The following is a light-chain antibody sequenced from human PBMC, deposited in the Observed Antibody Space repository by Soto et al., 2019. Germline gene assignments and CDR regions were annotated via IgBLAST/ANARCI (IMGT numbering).Light chain of an antibody. CDR1: QRITTS. V-gene: IGKV1-39*01. CDR2: TAS. Sequence: IQMTQSPSSLSASVGVRVTITCRASQRITTSLNWYQQKPGKAPKLLISTASTLQRGLPSRFIVSGSWTDVTLTITTLQPEDFATYFCQQSYSTPYTFGQGTKLEIK. J-gene: IGKJ2*01. CDR3: QQSYSTPYT.